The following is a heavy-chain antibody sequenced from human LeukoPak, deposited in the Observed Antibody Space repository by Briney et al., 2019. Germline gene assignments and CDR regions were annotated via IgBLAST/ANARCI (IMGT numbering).Heavy chain of an antibody. V-gene: IGHV3-48*04. CDR2: ITSDSSST. J-gene: IGHJ4*02. CDR1: GFKFGSFS. Sequence: GGSLRLSCAASGFKFGSFSMNWVRQAPGKGLEWLSYITSDSSSTYYSDSVKGRFTISGDNAKNSLYLQMNSLRAEDTAVYYCARVIGSYGDSAYWGQGTLVTVSS. D-gene: IGHD4-17*01. CDR3: ARVIGSYGDSAY.